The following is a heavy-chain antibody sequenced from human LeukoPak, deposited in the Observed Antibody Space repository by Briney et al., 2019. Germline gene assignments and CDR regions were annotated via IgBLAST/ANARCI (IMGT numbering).Heavy chain of an antibody. CDR1: GGTFSSYA. V-gene: IGHV1-69*05. CDR2: IIPIFGTA. D-gene: IGHD5-18*01. CDR3: ARVRIHAFDI. Sequence: SVKVSCKASGGTFSSYAISWVRQAPGQGLEWMGGIIPIFGTANYAQKFQGRVTITTDESTSTAYMELRSLRSDDTAVYYCARVRIHAFDIWGQGTMVTVSS. J-gene: IGHJ3*02.